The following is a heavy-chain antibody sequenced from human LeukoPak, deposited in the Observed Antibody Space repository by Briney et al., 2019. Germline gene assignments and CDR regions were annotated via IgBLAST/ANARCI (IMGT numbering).Heavy chain of an antibody. Sequence: EASVKVSCKASGYTFTSYAMNWVRQAPGQGLEWMGWINTNTGNPTYAQGFTGRFVFSLDTSVSTAYLQISSLKAEDTAVHYCARRDYYDSSGYPIDYWGQGTLATVSS. J-gene: IGHJ4*02. D-gene: IGHD3-22*01. CDR1: GYTFTSYA. V-gene: IGHV7-4-1*02. CDR2: INTNTGNP. CDR3: ARRDYYDSSGYPIDY.